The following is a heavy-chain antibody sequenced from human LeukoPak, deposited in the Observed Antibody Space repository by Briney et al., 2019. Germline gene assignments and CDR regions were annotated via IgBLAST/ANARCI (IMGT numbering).Heavy chain of an antibody. J-gene: IGHJ4*02. CDR2: ISGSGGST. CDR1: GFTFSSYA. D-gene: IGHD2-2*01. CDR3: AKAREYCSSTSCYPTFDY. Sequence: PGGSLRLSCAASGFTFSSYAMSWVRQAPGKGLEWVSAISGSGGSTYYADSVKGRFTISRDNSKNPLYLQMNSLRAEDTAVYYCAKAREYCSSTSCYPTFDYWGQGTLVTVSS. V-gene: IGHV3-23*01.